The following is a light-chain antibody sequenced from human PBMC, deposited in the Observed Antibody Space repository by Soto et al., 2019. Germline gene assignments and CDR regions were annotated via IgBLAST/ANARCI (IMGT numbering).Light chain of an antibody. J-gene: IGKJ4*01. CDR1: QDIKTW. CDR2: AAS. CDR3: QQYNSYPLT. V-gene: IGKV1D-16*01. Sequence: DVQMTQSPSSLSASVGDRVTITCRASQDIKTWLVWYQQKPEQAPKSLIYAASGLQAGVPSRFSGSGSGTDFTLTISSLQPEDSAIYYCQQYNSYPLTFGGGTNLEIK.